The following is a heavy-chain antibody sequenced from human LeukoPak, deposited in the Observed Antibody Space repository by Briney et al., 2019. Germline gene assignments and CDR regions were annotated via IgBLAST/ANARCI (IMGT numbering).Heavy chain of an antibody. CDR1: GASINSYY. V-gene: IGHV4-59*08. Sequence: ASETLSLTCTVSGASINSYYWSWIRQPPGKGLEWIGYIYYSGTTNYNPSLESRVTISVDTSKNHFSLKLSSVTAADTAVYYCARRGAVTFGYWGQGTLVTVSS. J-gene: IGHJ4*02. D-gene: IGHD4-17*01. CDR2: IYYSGTT. CDR3: ARRGAVTFGY.